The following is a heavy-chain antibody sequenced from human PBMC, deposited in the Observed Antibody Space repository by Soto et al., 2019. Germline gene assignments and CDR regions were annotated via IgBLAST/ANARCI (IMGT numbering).Heavy chain of an antibody. V-gene: IGHV2-5*02. CDR2: IYWDDDK. CDR1: GFSLSTSGVG. D-gene: IGHD2-21*02. J-gene: IGHJ3*02. CDR3: AHQTIAYCGGDCGYDFDI. Sequence: SGPTLVNPTQTLTLTCTFSGFSLSTSGVGVGWIRQPPGKALEWLALIYWDDDKRYSPSLKSRLTITKDTSKNQVVLTMTNMDPVDTATYYCAHQTIAYCGGDCGYDFDIWGQGTMVTVSS.